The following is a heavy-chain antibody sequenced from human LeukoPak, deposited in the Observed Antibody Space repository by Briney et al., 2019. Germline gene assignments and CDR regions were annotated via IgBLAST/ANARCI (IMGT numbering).Heavy chain of an antibody. CDR3: ARRALGGAYFDY. D-gene: IGHD1-26*01. V-gene: IGHV4-39*01. CDR1: GGSISSSSYY. Sequence: SETLSLTCSVSGGSISSSSYYWGWIRQPPGKGLEWIGSIYYSGSTYYNPSLKSRVTMSVDTSKNQFSLKLSSVTAADTAVYYCARRALGGAYFDYWGQGALVTVSS. J-gene: IGHJ4*02. CDR2: IYYSGST.